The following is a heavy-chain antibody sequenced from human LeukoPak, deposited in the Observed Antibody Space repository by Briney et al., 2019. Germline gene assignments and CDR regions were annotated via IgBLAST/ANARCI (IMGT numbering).Heavy chain of an antibody. CDR3: ARKRAAAGPFDY. V-gene: IGHV4-34*01. D-gene: IGHD6-13*01. CDR1: GGSFSGYY. J-gene: IGHJ4*02. Sequence: SETLSLTCPVYGGSFSGYYWSWIRQPPGKGLEWIGEINHSGSTNYNPSLKSRVTISVDTSKNQFSLKLSSVTAADTAVYYCARKRAAAGPFDYWGQGTLVTVSS. CDR2: INHSGST.